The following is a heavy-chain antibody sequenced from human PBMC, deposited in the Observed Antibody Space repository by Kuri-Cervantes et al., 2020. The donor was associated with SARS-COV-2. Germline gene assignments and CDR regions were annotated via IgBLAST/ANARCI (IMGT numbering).Heavy chain of an antibody. CDR2: ISSSSSTI. J-gene: IGHJ6*03. CDR3: ARVRNDYYYYYYMDV. Sequence: GESLKISCAASGFIFSSHSMNWVRQAPGKGLEWVSYISSSSSTIYYADSVKGRFTISRDNAKNSLYLQMNSLRAEDTAVYYCARVRNDYYYYYYMDVWGKGTTVTVSS. CDR1: GFIFSSHS. V-gene: IGHV3-48*04.